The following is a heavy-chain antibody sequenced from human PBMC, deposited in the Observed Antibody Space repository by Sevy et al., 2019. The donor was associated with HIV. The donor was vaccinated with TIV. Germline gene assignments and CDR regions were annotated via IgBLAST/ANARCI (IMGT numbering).Heavy chain of an antibody. CDR1: GVSISTYY. V-gene: IGHV4-4*07. D-gene: IGHD3-3*01. Sequence: SETLSLTCTVSGVSISTYYWSWIRQPAGKGLVWIGRIYTSGSTNYNPSLKSRVTMSVDTSKNQFSLKLSSVTAADTAVYYCARGDFWSGYYYYAMYVWGQGTTVTVSS. CDR3: ARGDFWSGYYYYAMYV. CDR2: IYTSGST. J-gene: IGHJ6*02.